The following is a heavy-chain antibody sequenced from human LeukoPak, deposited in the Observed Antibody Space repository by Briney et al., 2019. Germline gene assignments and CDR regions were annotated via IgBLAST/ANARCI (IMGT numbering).Heavy chain of an antibody. CDR1: GFTFSSYA. V-gene: IGHV3-23*01. Sequence: GGSLRISCAASGFTFSSYAVSWVRQAPGKGLEWVSDISSSGGSTYYADSVKGRFTISRDNSKNTLYLQMSSLRAEDTAVYYCAKGDSTTLLRPYYFDYWGQGTLVTVSS. CDR2: ISSSGGST. D-gene: IGHD3-10*01. CDR3: AKGDSTTLLRPYYFDY. J-gene: IGHJ4*02.